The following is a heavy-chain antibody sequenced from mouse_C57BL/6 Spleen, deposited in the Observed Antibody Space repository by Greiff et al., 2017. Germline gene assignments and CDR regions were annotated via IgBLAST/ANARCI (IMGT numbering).Heavy chain of an antibody. CDR2: INPSNGGT. Sequence: QVQLQQPGTELVKPGASVKLSCKASGYTFTSYWMHWVKQRPGQGLEWIGNINPSNGGTNYNEKFKSKATLTVDKSSSTAYMQLSSLTSEDSAVYYCARGITTVVAKDYAMDYWGQGTSVTVSS. J-gene: IGHJ4*01. V-gene: IGHV1-53*01. CDR1: GYTFTSYW. CDR3: ARGITTVVAKDYAMDY. D-gene: IGHD1-1*01.